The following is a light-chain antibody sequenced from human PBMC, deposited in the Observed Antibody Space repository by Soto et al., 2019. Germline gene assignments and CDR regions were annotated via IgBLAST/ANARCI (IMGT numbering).Light chain of an antibody. J-gene: IGKJ1*01. CDR2: AAS. CDR1: QSVSSYY. V-gene: IGKV3-20*01. CDR3: QQCGKSTGT. Sequence: EIVLTQSPGTLSLSPGERATLSCRASQSVSSYYLAWYQQKPGQAPRLLIYAASSRATGIPDRFSGGGSGTDFTLTLRRLEAEDFAVYYCQQCGKSTGTFRQGTKVEIK.